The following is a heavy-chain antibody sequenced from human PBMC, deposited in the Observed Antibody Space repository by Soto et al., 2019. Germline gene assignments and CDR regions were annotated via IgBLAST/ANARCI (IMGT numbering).Heavy chain of an antibody. D-gene: IGHD2-21*02. V-gene: IGHV3-74*01. CDR2: VNSDESTT. Sequence: GGSLRLSCAASGFTFSSYWMHWVRQGPGKGLVWVSRVNSDESTTSYADPVKGRFTISRDNAKNTLYLQMSSLRVEDTALYYCVRFECGRTAVVTAMEANGYWGQGTLATVSS. CDR3: VRFECGRTAVVTAMEANGY. J-gene: IGHJ4*02. CDR1: GFTFSSYW.